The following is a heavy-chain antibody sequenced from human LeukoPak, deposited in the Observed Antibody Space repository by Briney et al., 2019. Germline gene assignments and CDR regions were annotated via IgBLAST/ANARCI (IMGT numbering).Heavy chain of an antibody. CDR2: INPHSGGT. J-gene: IGHJ4*02. CDR3: ARAGGTYYDFWSAH. CDR1: GYTFNDYY. Sequence: ASVKVSCKASGYTFNDYYIHWVRQAPGQGLEWMGWINPHSGGTYYAQKIQGRVTITMDRSISTAYMELSRLRSDDTAVYYCARAGGTYYDFWSAHWGQGTLVTVSS. V-gene: IGHV1-2*02. D-gene: IGHD3-3*01.